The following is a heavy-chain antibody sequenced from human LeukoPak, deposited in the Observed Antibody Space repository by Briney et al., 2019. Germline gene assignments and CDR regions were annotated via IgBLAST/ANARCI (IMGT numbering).Heavy chain of an antibody. J-gene: IGHJ5*02. CDR3: ARDYYDSSGCPSFDP. CDR1: GFTFSNYG. V-gene: IGHV3-33*01. CDR2: IWYDGSNK. D-gene: IGHD3-22*01. Sequence: GGSLRLSCAASGFTFSNYGMHWVRQAPGKGLEWVAVIWYDGSNKYYADSVKGRFAISRDNSKNTLYLQMNSLRAEDTAVYYCARDYYDSSGCPSFDPWGQGTLVTVSS.